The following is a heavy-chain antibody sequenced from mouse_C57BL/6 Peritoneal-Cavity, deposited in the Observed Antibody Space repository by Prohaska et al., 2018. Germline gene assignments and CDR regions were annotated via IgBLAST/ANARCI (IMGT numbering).Heavy chain of an antibody. J-gene: IGHJ2*01. CDR1: GYTFTSYS. D-gene: IGHD4-1*01. CDR2: IDPNSSGT. CDR3: AELGRSDY. V-gene: IGHV1-72*01. Sequence: QVQLQQPGAELVKPGASVKLSCKASGYTFTSYSMHWGKQRAGRGLELIGRIDPNSSGTKYNEKFKSKATLTVDKPSSTAYMQLSSLTSEDSAGYYCAELGRSDYWGQGTTLTVSA.